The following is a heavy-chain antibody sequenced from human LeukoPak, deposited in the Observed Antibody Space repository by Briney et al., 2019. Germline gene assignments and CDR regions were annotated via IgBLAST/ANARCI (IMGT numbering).Heavy chain of an antibody. Sequence: PSETLSLTCAVYGGSFSGYYWSWIRQPPGKGLEWIGEINHSGSTNYNPSLKSRVTISVDTSKNQFSLKLSSVTAADTAVYYCARGQGYSYGLPFDYWGQGTLVTVSS. CDR3: ARGQGYSYGLPFDY. V-gene: IGHV4-34*01. CDR2: INHSGST. J-gene: IGHJ4*02. CDR1: GGSFSGYY. D-gene: IGHD5-18*01.